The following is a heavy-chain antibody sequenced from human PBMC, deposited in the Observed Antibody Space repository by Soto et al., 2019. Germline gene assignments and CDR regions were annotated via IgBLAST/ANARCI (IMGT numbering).Heavy chain of an antibody. CDR2: IGPESGAT. Sequence: ASVKVSCKASGYTFTGHYIHWVRQAPEQGPEWMGEIGPESGATRYAQKFQGRVTMTRDTSITTVYMELNNLSPDDTTVYYCGRGRSGQIVVFYWGQGTPVTVSS. D-gene: IGHD1-26*01. V-gene: IGHV1-2*02. J-gene: IGHJ4*02. CDR1: GYTFTGHY. CDR3: GRGRSGQIVVFY.